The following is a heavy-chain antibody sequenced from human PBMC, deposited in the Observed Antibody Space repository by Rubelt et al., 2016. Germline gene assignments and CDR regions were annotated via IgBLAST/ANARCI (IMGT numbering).Heavy chain of an antibody. V-gene: IGHV1-46*01. J-gene: IGHJ4*02. CDR1: GYTFTSYY. CDR3: ARVGFYYDSGSYVD. CDR2: INPSGGST. D-gene: IGHD3-10*01. Sequence: QVQLVQSGAEVKKPGASVKVSCKASGYTFTSYYMHWVRQAPGQGLEWMGIINPSGGSTTYAMKVQGRVTMTRDTSTSTVYRDLSSLGCEDTAVYYCARVGFYYDSGSYVDWGQGTLVTVSS.